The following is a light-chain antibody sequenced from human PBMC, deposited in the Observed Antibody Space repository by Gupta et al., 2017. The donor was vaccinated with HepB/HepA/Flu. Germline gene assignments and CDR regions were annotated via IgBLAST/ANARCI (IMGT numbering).Light chain of an antibody. V-gene: IGKV3-15*01. J-gene: IGKJ1*01. CDR2: GTS. CDR3: QHYNNCFPWT. Sequence: EIVMTQSPATLSVSPGERVNISCRASQSVRNNLAWYQQKPGQAPSLLIFGTSNRVIGLPAMFSGSGSVTEFTLTISSLQSEDFAVYFCQHYNNCFPWTFGQGTRVEIK. CDR1: QSVRNN.